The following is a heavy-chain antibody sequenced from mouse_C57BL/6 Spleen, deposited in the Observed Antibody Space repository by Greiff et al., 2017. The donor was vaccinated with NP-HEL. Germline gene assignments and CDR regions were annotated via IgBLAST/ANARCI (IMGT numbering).Heavy chain of an antibody. D-gene: IGHD1-1*01. V-gene: IGHV1-69*01. J-gene: IGHJ2*01. CDR2: IDPSDSYT. CDR1: GYTFTSYW. Sequence: QVQLKQPGAELVMPGASVKLSCKASGYTFTSYWMHWVKQRPGQGLEWIGEIDPSDSYTNYNQKFKGKSTLTVDKSSSTAYMQLSSLTSEDSAVYYCARKENYYGSSYSDYWGQGTTLTVSS. CDR3: ARKENYYGSSYSDY.